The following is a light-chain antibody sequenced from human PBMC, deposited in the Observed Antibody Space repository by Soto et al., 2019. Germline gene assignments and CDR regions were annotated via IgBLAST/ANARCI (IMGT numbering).Light chain of an antibody. Sequence: DIQMTQSPSSLSASVGDRVTITCRASQSISSSLNWYQQKPGKPPKLLIYTASTLQSGVPSRFSGSGSGTDFTLTISSLQPEDFATYYCPQSYNTPLTFGGGTKVEIQ. V-gene: IGKV1-39*01. CDR1: QSISSS. CDR3: PQSYNTPLT. J-gene: IGKJ4*01. CDR2: TAS.